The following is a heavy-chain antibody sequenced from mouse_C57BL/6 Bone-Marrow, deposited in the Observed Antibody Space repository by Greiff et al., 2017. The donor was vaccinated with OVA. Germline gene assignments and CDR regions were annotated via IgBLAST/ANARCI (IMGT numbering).Heavy chain of an antibody. CDR1: GFSLTSYG. V-gene: IGHV2-2*01. CDR3: ARTLANWVLAY. Sequence: VHLVESGPGLVQPSQSLSITCTVSGFSLTSYGVHWVRQSPGKGLEWLGVIWSGGSTDYNAAFISRLSISKDNSKSQVFFKMNSLQADDTAIYYCARTLANWVLAYWGQGTLVTVSA. J-gene: IGHJ3*01. D-gene: IGHD4-1*01. CDR2: IWSGGST.